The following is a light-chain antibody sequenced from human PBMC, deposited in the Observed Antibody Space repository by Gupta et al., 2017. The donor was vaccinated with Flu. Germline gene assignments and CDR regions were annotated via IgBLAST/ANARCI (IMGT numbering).Light chain of an antibody. CDR1: SSNIGGYNY. Sequence: QSALTQPPSASGSPGQSVTISCTGTSSNIGGYNYVSWYQQHPGKAPKLMIFEVTKRPSGVPDRFSGSKSGNTASLTVSRRQAEDEAEYYCSSFGGNNPYLVFGGGTKLTVL. CDR3: SSFGGNNPYLV. CDR2: EVT. V-gene: IGLV2-8*01. J-gene: IGLJ2*01.